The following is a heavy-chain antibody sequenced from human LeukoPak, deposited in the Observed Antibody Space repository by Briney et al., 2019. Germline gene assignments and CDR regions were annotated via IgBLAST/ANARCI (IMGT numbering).Heavy chain of an antibody. CDR1: GYTFTGYY. Sequence: ASVKVSCKASGYTFTGYYLHWVRQAPGQGLEWMGWINPNSGGTNYAQKFQGRVTMTRDTSISTAYMELSSLRSDDTAVYYCARGLHGGNVGTDYWGQGTLVTVSS. V-gene: IGHV1-2*02. CDR2: INPNSGGT. J-gene: IGHJ4*02. CDR3: ARGLHGGNVGTDY. D-gene: IGHD4-23*01.